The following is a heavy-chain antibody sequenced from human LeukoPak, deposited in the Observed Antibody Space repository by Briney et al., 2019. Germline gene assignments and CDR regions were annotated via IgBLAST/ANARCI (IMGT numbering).Heavy chain of an antibody. Sequence: SETLSLTCTVSGGSISSYYWSWIRQPPGKGLEWIGYIYYSGSTNYNPSLKSRVTISVDTSKNQFSLKLSSVTAADTAVYYCASYHDYGDSGWFDPWGQGTLVTVSS. J-gene: IGHJ5*02. CDR1: GGSISSYY. CDR3: ASYHDYGDSGWFDP. V-gene: IGHV4-59*01. CDR2: IYYSGST. D-gene: IGHD4-17*01.